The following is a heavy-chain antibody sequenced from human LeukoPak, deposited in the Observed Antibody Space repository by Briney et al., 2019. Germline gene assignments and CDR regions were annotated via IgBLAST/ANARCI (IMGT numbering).Heavy chain of an antibody. CDR2: IYSGGDT. D-gene: IGHD3-9*01. J-gene: IGHJ4*02. CDR1: GFTVTTNY. CDR3: AKDGRFYNILTGYYKERKPFDY. Sequence: GGSLRLSCAASGFTVTTNYMTWVRQAPGKGLEWVSVIYSGGDTYYADSVKGRFTISRDSSKNTLYLQMNSLSAEDTAVYYCAKDGRFYNILTGYYKERKPFDYWGQGILVTVSS. V-gene: IGHV3-66*02.